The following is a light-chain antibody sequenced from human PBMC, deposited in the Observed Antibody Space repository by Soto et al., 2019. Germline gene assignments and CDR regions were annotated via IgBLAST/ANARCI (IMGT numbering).Light chain of an antibody. CDR2: DAS. J-gene: IGKJ2*01. CDR1: QSVSSY. Sequence: EIVLTQSPATLSLSPGERATLSCRASQSVSSYLAWYQQKPGQAPRHLIYDASNRATGIPARFSGSGSGTDFTLTINSLEPEDFAVYYCQQRSNWPLMYTFGQGTKLEIK. V-gene: IGKV3-11*01. CDR3: QQRSNWPLMYT.